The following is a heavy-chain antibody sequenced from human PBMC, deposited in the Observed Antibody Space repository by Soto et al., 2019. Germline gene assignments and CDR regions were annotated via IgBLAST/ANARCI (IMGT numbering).Heavy chain of an antibody. D-gene: IGHD3-3*01. Sequence: EVQLVESGGGLVQPGGSLRLSCAASGFTFSSYWMHWVRQAPGKGLVWVSRINSDGSSTSYADSVKGRFTISRDNAKNTLYLQMNSLRAEDTAVYYCASCVMSCDLWAGFDYWGQGTLVTVSS. CDR2: INSDGSST. V-gene: IGHV3-74*01. J-gene: IGHJ4*02. CDR1: GFTFSSYW. CDR3: ASCVMSCDLWAGFDY.